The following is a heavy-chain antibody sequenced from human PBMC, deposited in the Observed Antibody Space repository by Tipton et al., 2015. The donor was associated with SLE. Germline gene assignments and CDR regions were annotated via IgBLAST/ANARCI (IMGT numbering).Heavy chain of an antibody. J-gene: IGHJ4*02. CDR1: GGPLGSFY. Sequence: TLSLTCSVFGGPLGSFYWSWIRQPAGQGLEWIGRIYNSGYTNYNPSLKSRVTMSVDMSKNQFSLKLTSVTAADMAIYYCARHFSGSYSFDYWGQGKLVTVSS. D-gene: IGHD1-26*01. CDR2: IYNSGYT. CDR3: ARHFSGSYSFDY. V-gene: IGHV4-4*07.